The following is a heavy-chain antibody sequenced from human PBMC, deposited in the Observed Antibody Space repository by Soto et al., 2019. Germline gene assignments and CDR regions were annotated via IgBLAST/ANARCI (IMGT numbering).Heavy chain of an antibody. CDR3: ARGGYYYDSSGDAFDI. CDR1: GYTFTGYY. CDR2: INPNSGGT. Sequence: GASVKVSCKASGYTFTGYYMHWVRQAPGQGLEWMGWINPNSGGTNYAQKFQGWVTMTRDTSISTAYMELSRLRSDDTAVYYCARGGYYYDSSGDAFDIWXQGTMVTVSS. D-gene: IGHD3-22*01. J-gene: IGHJ3*02. V-gene: IGHV1-2*04.